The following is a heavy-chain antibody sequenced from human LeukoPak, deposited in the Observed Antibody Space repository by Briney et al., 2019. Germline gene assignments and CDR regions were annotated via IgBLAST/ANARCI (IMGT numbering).Heavy chain of an antibody. D-gene: IGHD3-10*01. Sequence: GGSLRLSCTASGFTFASYAMAWVRQAPGKGLEWVSGISGYGRSIFYADSVKGRFTISRDNSKNTLYLQMDGLRVEDTAVYYXAXXXQLGITMXXLKPGYFDYWGQGTLVTVSS. J-gene: IGHJ4*02. CDR1: GFTFASYA. V-gene: IGHV3-23*01. CDR2: ISGYGRSI. CDR3: AXXXQLGITMXXLKPGYFDY.